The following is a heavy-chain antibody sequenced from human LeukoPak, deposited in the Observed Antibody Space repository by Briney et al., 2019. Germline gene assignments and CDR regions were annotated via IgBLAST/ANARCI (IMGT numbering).Heavy chain of an antibody. V-gene: IGHV3-21*04. Sequence: GGSLRLSCAASAFMFSDYNMNWVRQAPGKGLEWVSSISSSGNYKYYADSVKGRFTISRDNAKNSLSLQMNSLRAEDTAVYYCTLHYYDSSGYPYYFDYWGQGTLVTVSS. D-gene: IGHD3-22*01. J-gene: IGHJ4*02. CDR2: ISSSGNYK. CDR1: AFMFSDYN. CDR3: TLHYYDSSGYPYYFDY.